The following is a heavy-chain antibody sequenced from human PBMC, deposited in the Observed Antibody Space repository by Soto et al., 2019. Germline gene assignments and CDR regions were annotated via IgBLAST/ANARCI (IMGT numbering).Heavy chain of an antibody. J-gene: IGHJ3*02. CDR1: GFTFSSYA. Sequence: VGSLRLSCAASGFTFSSYAMSWVRQAPGKGLEWVSAISGSGGSTYYADSVKGRFTISRDNSKNTLYLQMNSLRAEDTAVYYCAKDLRANSWITMIARPPGGKKYDAFDIWGQGTMVTVSS. CDR3: AKDLRANSWITMIARPPGGKKYDAFDI. D-gene: IGHD3-22*01. V-gene: IGHV3-23*01. CDR2: ISGSGGST.